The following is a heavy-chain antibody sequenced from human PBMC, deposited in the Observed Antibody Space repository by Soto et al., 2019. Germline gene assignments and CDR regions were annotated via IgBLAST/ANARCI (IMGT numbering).Heavy chain of an antibody. CDR2: ISGSGGST. CDR3: AKDISRLELGYFDY. D-gene: IGHD1-7*01. Sequence: GGSLRLSCAASGFTFSSYAMSWVRQAPGEGLEWVSAISGSGGSTYYADSVKGRFTISRDNSKNTLYLQMNSLRAEDTAVYYCAKDISRLELGYFDYWGQGTLVTVSS. J-gene: IGHJ4*02. CDR1: GFTFSSYA. V-gene: IGHV3-23*01.